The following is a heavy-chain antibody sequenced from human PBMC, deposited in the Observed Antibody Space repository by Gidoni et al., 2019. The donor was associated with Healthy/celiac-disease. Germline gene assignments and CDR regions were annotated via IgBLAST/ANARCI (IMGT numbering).Heavy chain of an antibody. CDR2: ISYDGSNK. V-gene: IGHV3-30-3*01. CDR1: GFTFSSYA. D-gene: IGHD5-12*01. CDR3: ARATTYYYYMDV. J-gene: IGHJ6*03. Sequence: QVQLVESGGGVVQPGRSLRLSCAASGFTFSSYAMHWVRQAPGKGLEGVAVISYDGSNKYYADSVKGRFTISRDNSKNTLYLQMNSLRAEDTAVYYCARATTYYYYMDVWGKGTTVTVSS.